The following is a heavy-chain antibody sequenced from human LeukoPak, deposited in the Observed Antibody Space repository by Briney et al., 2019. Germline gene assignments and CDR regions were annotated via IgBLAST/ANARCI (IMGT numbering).Heavy chain of an antibody. D-gene: IGHD3-3*01. J-gene: IGHJ5*02. V-gene: IGHV1-69*06. CDR3: ARSFWSGYPFWFDH. CDR1: GGTFSSYA. CDR2: IIPIFGTA. Sequence: SVEVSCKASGGTFSSYAISWVRQAPGQGLEWMGGIIPIFGTANYAQKFQGRVTITADKSTSTAYMELSSLRSEDTAVYYCARSFWSGYPFWFDHWGQGTLVTVSS.